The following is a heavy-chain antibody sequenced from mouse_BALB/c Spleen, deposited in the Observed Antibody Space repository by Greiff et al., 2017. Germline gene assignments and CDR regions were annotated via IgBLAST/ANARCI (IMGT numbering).Heavy chain of an antibody. J-gene: IGHJ3*01. CDR1: GFNIKDYY. V-gene: IGHV14-1*02. CDR2: IDPENGNT. Sequence: VHVKQSGAELVRPGALVKLSCKASGFNIKDYYMHWVKQRPEQGLEWIGWIDPENGNTIYDPKFQGKASITADTSSNTAYLQLSSLTSEDTAVYYCASHMYSRGAYWGQGTLVTVSA. CDR3: ASHMYSRGAY.